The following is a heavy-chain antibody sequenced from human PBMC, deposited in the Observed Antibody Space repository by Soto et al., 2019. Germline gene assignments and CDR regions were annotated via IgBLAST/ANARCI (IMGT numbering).Heavy chain of an antibody. V-gene: IGHV3-13*01. CDR2: IDSAGDA. Sequence: PGGSLRLSCAASGFTFSSHDMHWVRQVTGKGLEWVSGIDSAGDAKYQVSVKGRFTISRENAKNSLHLQLNSLRAEDTAVYYCAAVYSSSWMNFDYWGQGTLVTVSS. D-gene: IGHD6-13*01. CDR3: AAVYSSSWMNFDY. J-gene: IGHJ4*02. CDR1: GFTFSSHD.